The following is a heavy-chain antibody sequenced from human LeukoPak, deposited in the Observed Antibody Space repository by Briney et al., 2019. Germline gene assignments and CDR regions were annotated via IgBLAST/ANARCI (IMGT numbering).Heavy chain of an antibody. J-gene: IGHJ4*02. Sequence: SVKVSCKASGYTFTSYGISWVRQAPGQGLEWMGGIIPIFGTANYAQKFQGRVTITTDESTSTAYMELSSLRSEDTAVYYCARGLWFGELADYWGQGTLVTVSS. V-gene: IGHV1-69*05. D-gene: IGHD3-10*01. CDR2: IIPIFGTA. CDR3: ARGLWFGELADY. CDR1: GYTFTSYG.